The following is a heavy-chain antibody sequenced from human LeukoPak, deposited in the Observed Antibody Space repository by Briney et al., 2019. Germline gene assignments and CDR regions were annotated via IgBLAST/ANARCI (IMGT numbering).Heavy chain of an antibody. CDR2: INHSGST. CDR1: GGSFSGYY. D-gene: IGHD2-8*01. J-gene: IGHJ4*02. V-gene: IGHV4-34*01. Sequence: SETLSLTCAVYGGSFSGYYWSWIRQPPGKGLEWVGEINHSGSTNYNPSLKSRVTISVDTSKNQFSLKLSSVTAADTAVYYCARGYCTNAVCSLGPTQAWGQGTLVTVSS. CDR3: ARGYCTNAVCSLGPTQA.